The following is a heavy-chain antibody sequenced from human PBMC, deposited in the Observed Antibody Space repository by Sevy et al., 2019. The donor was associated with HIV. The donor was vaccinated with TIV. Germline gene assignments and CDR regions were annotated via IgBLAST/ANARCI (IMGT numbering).Heavy chain of an antibody. V-gene: IGHV3-21*01. J-gene: IGHJ4*02. Sequence: GGSLRLSCAASGFIFRNYGMHWVRQAPGKGLEWVSSISSSSNYIYYADSVKGRFTISRDNAKNSLYLQMNSLRAEDTAVYYCARVYSGYYNSWGQGTLVTVSS. CDR1: GFIFRNYG. CDR3: ARVYSGYYNS. D-gene: IGHD1-26*01. CDR2: ISSSSNYI.